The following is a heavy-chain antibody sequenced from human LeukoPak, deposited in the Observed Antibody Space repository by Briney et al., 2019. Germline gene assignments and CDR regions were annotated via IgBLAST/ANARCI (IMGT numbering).Heavy chain of an antibody. CDR2: IYSGGST. J-gene: IGHJ4*02. CDR1: GFTVSSNY. D-gene: IGHD6-19*01. Sequence: PGGSLRLSCAASGFTVSSNYMSWVRQAPGKGLEWVSVIYSGGSTYYADSVKGRFTISRDNSKNTLYLQMNSLRAEDTAVYYCASLISGWSEFDYWGQGTLVTVSS. CDR3: ASLISGWSEFDY. V-gene: IGHV3-53*01.